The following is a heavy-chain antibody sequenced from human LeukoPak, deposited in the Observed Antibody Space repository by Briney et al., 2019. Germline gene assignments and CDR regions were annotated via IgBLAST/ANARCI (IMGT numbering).Heavy chain of an antibody. J-gene: IGHJ2*01. CDR2: IKQDGSEK. CDR1: GFTVGTYW. CDR3: ARASL. Sequence: GGSLRLSCAASGFTVGTYWMSWVRQAPGKGLEWVANIKQDGSEKCYVDSVKGRFTISRDNAKDSLYLQMNSLRAEDTAVYYCARASLWGRGTLVTVSS. V-gene: IGHV3-7*04.